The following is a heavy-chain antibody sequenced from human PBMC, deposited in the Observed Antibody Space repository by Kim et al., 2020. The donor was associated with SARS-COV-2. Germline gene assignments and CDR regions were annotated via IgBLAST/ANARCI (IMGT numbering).Heavy chain of an antibody. CDR2: IWYDGSNK. Sequence: GGSLRLSCAASGFTFSSYGMHWVRQAPGKGLEWVAVIWYDGSNKYYADSVKGRFTISRDNSKNTLYLQMNSLRAEDTAVYYCARVRAVAGTWYYYGMDVWGQGTTVTVSS. V-gene: IGHV3-33*01. CDR1: GFTFSSYG. J-gene: IGHJ6*02. D-gene: IGHD6-19*01. CDR3: ARVRAVAGTWYYYGMDV.